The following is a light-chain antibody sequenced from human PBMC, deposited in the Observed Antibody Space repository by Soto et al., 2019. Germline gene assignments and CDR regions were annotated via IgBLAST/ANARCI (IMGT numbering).Light chain of an antibody. V-gene: IGLV2-8*01. CDR2: EVS. Sequence: QSALTQPPSASGSPGQSVTISCTGTSSDVGGYNYVSWYQHLPGKAPKLMIYEVSKRPSGVPDRFSGSKSGNTASLTVSGLQAEDEADYYCSSYAGSNNFVVFGGGTKLTVL. J-gene: IGLJ2*01. CDR3: SSYAGSNNFVV. CDR1: SSDVGGYNY.